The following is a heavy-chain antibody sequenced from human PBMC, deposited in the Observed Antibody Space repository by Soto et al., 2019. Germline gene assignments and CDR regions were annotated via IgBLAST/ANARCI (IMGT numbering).Heavy chain of an antibody. CDR1: GDSVSSNSAT. D-gene: IGHD6-19*01. CDR2: TYYRSKWYN. J-gene: IGHJ4*02. CDR3: ARDPRKQWLPNFDY. V-gene: IGHV6-1*01. Sequence: QVQLQQSGPGLVKPSQTLSLTCAISGDSVSSNSATWNWIRQSPSRGLEWLGRTYYRSKWYNDYAVSVKSRIIITPDTSKNPFSLQLNSVTPEDTAVYYCARDPRKQWLPNFDYWGQGTLVTVSS.